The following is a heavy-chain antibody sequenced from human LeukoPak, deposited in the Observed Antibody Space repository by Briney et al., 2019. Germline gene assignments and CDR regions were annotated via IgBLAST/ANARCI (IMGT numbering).Heavy chain of an antibody. D-gene: IGHD6-19*01. V-gene: IGHV1-2*02. CDR1: GYTFTDYY. Sequence: ASVKVSCKASGYTFTDYYMHWVRQAPGQGLEWMGWINPNSGDTNYAQKFQGRVTMTRDTSISTAYMELSRLRSDDTAVYYCARDVAGGDFDYWGLGTLVTVSS. J-gene: IGHJ4*02. CDR2: INPNSGDT. CDR3: ARDVAGGDFDY.